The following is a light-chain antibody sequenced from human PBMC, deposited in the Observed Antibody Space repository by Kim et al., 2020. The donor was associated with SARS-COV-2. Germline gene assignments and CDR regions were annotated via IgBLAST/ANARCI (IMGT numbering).Light chain of an antibody. CDR1: SSNIGSNS. CDR2: SND. Sequence: GHRVTITCSGSSSNIGSNSVNWYQQLPGTAPKLLICSNDQRPSGVPDRFSGSKSGTSASLAISGLQSEDEADYYCAAWDDSLSAVVFGGGTQLTVL. J-gene: IGLJ2*01. CDR3: AAWDDSLSAVV. V-gene: IGLV1-44*01.